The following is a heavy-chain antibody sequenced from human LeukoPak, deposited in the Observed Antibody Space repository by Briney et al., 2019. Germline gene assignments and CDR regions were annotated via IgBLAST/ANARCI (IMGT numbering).Heavy chain of an antibody. V-gene: IGHV4-4*07. CDR3: ARDKYSSSWLPTKYYYYYYMDV. D-gene: IGHD6-13*01. CDR2: IYTSGST. CDR1: GGSISSYY. J-gene: IGHJ6*03. Sequence: SETLSLTCTVSGGSISSYYWSWIRQPAGKGLEWIGRIYTSGSTNYNPSLKSRVTMSVDTSKNQFSLKLSSVTAADTAVYYCARDKYSSSWLPTKYYYYYYMDVWGKGTTVTISS.